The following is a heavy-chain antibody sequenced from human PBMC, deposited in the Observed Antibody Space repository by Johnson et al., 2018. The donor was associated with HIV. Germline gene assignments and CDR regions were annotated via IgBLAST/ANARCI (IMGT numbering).Heavy chain of an antibody. CDR2: ISYDGSNK. CDR1: GFTFSNYG. V-gene: IGHV3-30*03. Sequence: QMQLVESGGGVVQPGRSLRLSCAASGFTFSNYGMHWFRQAPGKGLAWVAVISYDGSNKYYADSVKARFTISRAISKNTLYLQMGSLRAEDRAGYYGARDITMVRGAMGAFDIWGQGTMATVSS. CDR3: ARDITMVRGAMGAFDI. J-gene: IGHJ3*02. D-gene: IGHD3-10*01.